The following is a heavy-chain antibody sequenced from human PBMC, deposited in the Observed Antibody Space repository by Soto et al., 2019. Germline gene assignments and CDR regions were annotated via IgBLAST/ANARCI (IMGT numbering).Heavy chain of an antibody. CDR2: INPSGGST. V-gene: IGHV1-46*01. CDR3: ARDLYDIVVVPDAMVAFGAFDI. J-gene: IGHJ3*02. D-gene: IGHD2-2*01. Sequence: AAVTVSCKASGYTFTSYYMHWVRQAPGQGLEWMGIINPSGGSTSYAQKFQGRVTMTRDTSTSTVYMELSSLRSEDTAVYYCARDLYDIVVVPDAMVAFGAFDIWGQGTMVTVS. CDR1: GYTFTSYY.